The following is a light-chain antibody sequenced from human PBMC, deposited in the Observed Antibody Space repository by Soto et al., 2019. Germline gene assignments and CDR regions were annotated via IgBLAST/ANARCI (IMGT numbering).Light chain of an antibody. V-gene: IGKV3-15*01. CDR2: SAS. CDR3: QPYNNWPLT. J-gene: IGKJ4*01. Sequence: EIVMTQSPATLSLSPGQRATLSFMASQSVSSKLAWYQQRPGQAPRLLIYSASTRATGVPTRFSGSRSGAEFTLTINSLQSEDFAVYYCQPYNNWPLTFGGGTKVDIK. CDR1: QSVSSK.